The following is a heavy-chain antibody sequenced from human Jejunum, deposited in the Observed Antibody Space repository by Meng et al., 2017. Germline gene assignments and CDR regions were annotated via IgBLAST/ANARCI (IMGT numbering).Heavy chain of an antibody. J-gene: IGHJ4*02. V-gene: IGHV3-23*01. CDR3: AKTYSDKSYFDY. Sequence: GESLKISCAASGFTFSSYAMSWVRQAPGKGLEWVSTISDSGVSTYDADSVKGRFTISRDNSKNTLSLQLSSLRAEDTAIYYCAKTYSDKSYFDYWGQGTLVPSPQ. CDR2: ISDSGVST. D-gene: IGHD5-12*01. CDR1: GFTFSSYA.